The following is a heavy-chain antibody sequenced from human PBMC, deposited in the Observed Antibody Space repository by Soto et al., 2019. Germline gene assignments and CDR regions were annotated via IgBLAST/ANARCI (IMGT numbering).Heavy chain of an antibody. CDR1: GFPFSSPA. J-gene: IGHJ3*02. D-gene: IGHD3-22*01. Sequence: GGPQGLSYTSSGFPFSSPAMSWGRQGQGRGLEWVSSISSSSSYIYYADSVKGRFTISRDNAKNSLYLQMNSLRAEGTAVYYCARDLYYYDSSGYEGDAFDIWGQGTMVTVSS. V-gene: IGHV3-21*01. CDR3: ARDLYYYDSSGYEGDAFDI. CDR2: ISSSSSYI.